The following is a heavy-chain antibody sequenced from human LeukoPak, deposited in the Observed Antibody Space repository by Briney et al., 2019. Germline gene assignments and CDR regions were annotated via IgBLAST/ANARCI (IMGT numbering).Heavy chain of an antibody. CDR3: ARRAGAYSHPYDY. CDR2: IYSDNT. Sequence: GGSLRLSCTVSGFTDSRNSMSWVRQAPGKGLEWVSFIYSDNTHYSDSVKGRFTISRDNSKNTLYLQMNSLRAEDTAVYYCARRAGAYSHPYDYWGQGTLVTVSS. J-gene: IGHJ4*02. V-gene: IGHV3-53*01. D-gene: IGHD4/OR15-4a*01. CDR1: GFTDSRNS.